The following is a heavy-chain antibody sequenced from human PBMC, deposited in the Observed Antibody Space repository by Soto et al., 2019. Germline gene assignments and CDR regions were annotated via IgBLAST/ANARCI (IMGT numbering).Heavy chain of an antibody. D-gene: IGHD2-15*01. Sequence: PGGSLRLSCAASGFTFSSYGMHWVRQAPGKGLEWVAVIWYDGSNKYYADSVKGRFTISRDNSKNTLYLQMNSLRAEDTAVYYCAREGYCSGGSCSHFDYWGQGTLVTSPQ. CDR2: IWYDGSNK. V-gene: IGHV3-33*01. J-gene: IGHJ4*02. CDR3: AREGYCSGGSCSHFDY. CDR1: GFTFSSYG.